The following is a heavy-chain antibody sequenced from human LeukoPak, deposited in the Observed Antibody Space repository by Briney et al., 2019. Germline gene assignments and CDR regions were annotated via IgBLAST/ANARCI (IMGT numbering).Heavy chain of an antibody. CDR2: ISYDGSNK. CDR3: ATSLPPY. CDR1: GFSFKDTG. J-gene: IGHJ4*02. V-gene: IGHV3-30*03. Sequence: GGSLRLSCAASGFSFKDTGMHWVRQAPGKGLEWVAVISYDGSNKYYADSVKGRFTISRDNSKNTLYLQMNSLRAEDTAVYYCATSLPPYWGQGTLVTVSS.